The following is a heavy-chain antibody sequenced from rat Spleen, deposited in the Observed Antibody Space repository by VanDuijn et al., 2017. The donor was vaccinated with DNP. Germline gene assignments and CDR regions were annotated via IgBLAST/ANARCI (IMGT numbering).Heavy chain of an antibody. CDR2: IIYDGSRT. D-gene: IGHD1-6*01. V-gene: IGHV5S10*01. CDR1: GFTFSNYG. J-gene: IGHJ3*01. CDR3: ARIDGGFAY. Sequence: EVQLVESGGGLVQPGRSLKLSCAASGFTFSNYGMAWVRQAPKEGLEWVAIIIYDGSRTYYRDSVKGRFTISRDNAKSTLYLQMASLKSEDTATYYCARIDGGFAYWGQGTLVTVSS.